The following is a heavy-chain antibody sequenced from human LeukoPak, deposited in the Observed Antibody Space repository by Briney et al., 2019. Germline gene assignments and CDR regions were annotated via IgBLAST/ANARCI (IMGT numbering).Heavy chain of an antibody. Sequence: GGSLRLSCAASGFTVSSNYMSWVRQAPGKGLEWVSAISGSGGSTYYADSVKGRFTISRDNSKNTLYLQMNSLRAEDTAVYYCAKGGRYFDWLQYWGQGTLVTVSS. D-gene: IGHD3-9*01. CDR1: GFTVSSNY. CDR3: AKGGRYFDWLQY. CDR2: ISGSGGST. V-gene: IGHV3-23*01. J-gene: IGHJ4*02.